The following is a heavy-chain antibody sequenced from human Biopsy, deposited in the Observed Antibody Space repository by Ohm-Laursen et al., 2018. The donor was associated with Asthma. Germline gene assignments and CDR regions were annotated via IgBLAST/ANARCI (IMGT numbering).Heavy chain of an antibody. J-gene: IGHJ3*01. CDR3: ARTYYDFLTGQVKDVFGV. V-gene: IGHV1-3*04. CDR2: VNTGNGDT. Sequence: SVKVSCKSSGYNFISFAIHWVRQAPGQRLEWMGWVNTGNGDTKYSQKFQGRVTITRDTSASTAYMELRSLRSEDTATYYCARTYYDFLTGQVKDVFGVWGQGKMVTASS. CDR1: GYNFISFA. D-gene: IGHD3-9*01.